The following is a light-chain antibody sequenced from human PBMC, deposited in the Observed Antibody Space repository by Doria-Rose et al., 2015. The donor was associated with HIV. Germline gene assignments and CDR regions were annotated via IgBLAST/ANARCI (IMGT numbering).Light chain of an antibody. CDR2: GAS. J-gene: IGKJ5*01. Sequence: DIVMTQSPETLSVSPGESATLSCRASQSASTDLAWYQHKPGQAPRLLIWGASTRATGIPARFSGSGSATEFTLTISSLQSEDFAIYFCHQYNNWPTFGQGTRLDIK. CDR3: HQYNNWPT. V-gene: IGKV3-15*01. CDR1: QSASTD.